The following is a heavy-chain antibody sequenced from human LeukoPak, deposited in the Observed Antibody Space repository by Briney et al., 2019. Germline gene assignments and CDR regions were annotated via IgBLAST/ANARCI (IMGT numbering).Heavy chain of an antibody. V-gene: IGHV4-4*02. CDR2: IYHSGRT. CDR1: GASISTTNW. D-gene: IGHD6-19*01. CDR3: ARVGGSGWAHNFDY. Sequence: SETLSLTCTVSGASISTTNWWTWVRHPPGKGLEWIGEIYHSGRTNYNPSLKSRVTISIDNSKNQFFLTLNSVTAADTAVYYCARVGGSGWAHNFDYWGQGTLVTVSS. J-gene: IGHJ4*02.